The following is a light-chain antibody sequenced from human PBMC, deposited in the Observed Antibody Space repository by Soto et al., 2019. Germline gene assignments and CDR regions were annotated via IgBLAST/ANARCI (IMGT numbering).Light chain of an antibody. CDR3: QQYGSATWT. J-gene: IGKJ1*01. CDR2: GAS. V-gene: IGKV3-20*01. Sequence: IVLTQCPGTLSLSPGERATLSCRASQSVXNNYLAWYQQKPGQAPRLLXDGASSRATGSPDRLSGSGSGTDFTLTISRLEPEDFAVYYCQQYGSATWTFGQGAKVDIK. CDR1: QSVXNNY.